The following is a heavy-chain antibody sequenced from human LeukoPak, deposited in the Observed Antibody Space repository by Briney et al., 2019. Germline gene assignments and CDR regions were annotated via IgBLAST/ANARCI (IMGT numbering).Heavy chain of an antibody. CDR3: ARRSAYYYYYGMDV. CDR2: IYYSGST. Sequence: PSQTLSLTCTVSGGSISSGGYYWSWIRQHPGKGLEWIGYIYYSGSTYYNPSLKSRVTISVDTSKNQLSLKLSSVTAADTAVYYCARRSAYYYYYGMDVWGQGTTVTVSS. CDR1: GGSISSGGYY. D-gene: IGHD3-3*01. V-gene: IGHV4-31*03. J-gene: IGHJ6*02.